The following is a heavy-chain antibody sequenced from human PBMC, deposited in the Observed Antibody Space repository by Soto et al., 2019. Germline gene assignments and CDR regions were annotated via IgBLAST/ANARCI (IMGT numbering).Heavy chain of an antibody. CDR2: ISWNSDSI. CDR3: AKDAGTTLMYYFDY. V-gene: IGHV3-9*01. J-gene: IGHJ4*02. Sequence: PGGSLRLSCAASGFTFSSYAMHWVRQAPGKGLEWVSSISWNSDSIGYADSVKGRFTISRDNTKNSLYLQMNSLRVEDTALYYCAKDAGTTLMYYFDYWGQGTVVTVSS. CDR1: GFTFSSYA. D-gene: IGHD4-4*01.